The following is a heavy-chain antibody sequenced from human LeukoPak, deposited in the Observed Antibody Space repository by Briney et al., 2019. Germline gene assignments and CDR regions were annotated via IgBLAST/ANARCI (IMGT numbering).Heavy chain of an antibody. CDR1: GGSISSYY. J-gene: IGHJ4*02. D-gene: IGHD5-12*01. CDR3: ARVDGYSGYAPADYFDY. V-gene: IGHV4-59*01. CDR2: IYYSGST. Sequence: SETLSLTCTVSGGSISSYYWSWIRQPPGKGLEWIGYIYYSGSTNYNPSLKSRVTMSVDTSKNQFSLKLSSVTAADTAVYYCARVDGYSGYAPADYFDYWGQGTLVTVSS.